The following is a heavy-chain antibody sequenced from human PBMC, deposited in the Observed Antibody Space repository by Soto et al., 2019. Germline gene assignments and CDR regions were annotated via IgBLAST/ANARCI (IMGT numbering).Heavy chain of an antibody. J-gene: IGHJ4*02. Sequence: GGSLRLSCAASGFTFTSYGMHWVRQAPGQGLEWVAVISYHGRNEYYADSVKGRFTISRDNSKNTLYLQMNSLRAEDTAVYYSAKDDGVAGTNHFDYWGQGTLVPVSS. CDR3: AKDDGVAGTNHFDY. V-gene: IGHV3-30*02. CDR1: GFTFTSYG. CDR2: ISYHGRNE. D-gene: IGHD6-19*01.